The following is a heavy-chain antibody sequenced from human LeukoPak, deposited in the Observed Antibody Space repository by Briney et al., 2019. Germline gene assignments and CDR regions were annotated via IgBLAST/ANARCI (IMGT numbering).Heavy chain of an antibody. CDR3: ARDRPGIAVAGDAFDI. Sequence: TSETLSLTCTVSGGSISSYYWSWIRQPPGKGLEWIGYTYNRGSTNYNPSLRSRVTILVDTSKNQFSLKLRSVTAADTAVYYCARDRPGIAVAGDAFDIWGQGTPVTVSS. D-gene: IGHD6-19*01. CDR2: TYNRGST. CDR1: GGSISSYY. V-gene: IGHV4-59*01. J-gene: IGHJ3*02.